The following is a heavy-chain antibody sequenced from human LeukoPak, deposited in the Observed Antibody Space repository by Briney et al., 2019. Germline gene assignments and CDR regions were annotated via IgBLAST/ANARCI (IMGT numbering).Heavy chain of an antibody. CDR2: IYSGGST. Sequence: GGSLRLSCAASGFTVSSNYMSWVRQAPGKGLEWVSVIYSGGSTYYADSVKGRFIISRDNSKNTLYLQMNSLRAEDTAVYYCARGSLLWWFDYWGQGTLVTVSS. CDR1: GFTVSSNY. CDR3: ARGSLLWWFDY. J-gene: IGHJ5*01. D-gene: IGHD2-21*01. V-gene: IGHV3-66*01.